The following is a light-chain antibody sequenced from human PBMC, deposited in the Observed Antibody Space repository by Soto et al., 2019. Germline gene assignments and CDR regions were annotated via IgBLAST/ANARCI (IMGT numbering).Light chain of an antibody. J-gene: IGLJ1*01. CDR2: EVT. CDR3: GSYTSSSPYV. CDR1: SSDVGGYNY. Sequence: QSVLTQPASVSGSPGQSITISCTGTSSDVGGYNYVSWYQQHPGKAPKLMIYEVTNRPSGVSNRFSGSKSGNTASLTTSGLQAEDEADYYCGSYTSSSPYVFGTGTKV. V-gene: IGLV2-14*01.